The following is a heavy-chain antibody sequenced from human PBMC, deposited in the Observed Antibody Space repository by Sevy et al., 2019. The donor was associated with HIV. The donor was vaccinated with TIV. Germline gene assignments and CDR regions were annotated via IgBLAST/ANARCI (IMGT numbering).Heavy chain of an antibody. CDR3: ASTRGRWLQLDY. CDR1: GGSVSSGSYY. D-gene: IGHD3-16*01. J-gene: IGHJ4*02. Sequence: SETLSLTCTVSGGSVSSGSYYWSWIRQPPGKGLEWIGYIHYSGSTNYNPSLKSRVTISVDTSKNQFSLKLSSVTAADTAVYYCASTRGRWLQLDYWGQGTLVTVSS. CDR2: IHYSGST. V-gene: IGHV4-61*01.